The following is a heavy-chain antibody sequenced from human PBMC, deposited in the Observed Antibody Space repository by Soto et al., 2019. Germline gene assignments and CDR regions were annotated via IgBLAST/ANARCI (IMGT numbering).Heavy chain of an antibody. CDR1: GGSISSYY. CDR2: IYYSGST. D-gene: IGHD1-1*01. Sequence: SETLYLTCTVSGGSISSYYWSWIRQPPGKGLEWIGYIYYSGSTNYNPSLKSRVTISVDTSKNQFSLKLSSVTAADTAVYYCARGTGGPMDVWGKGTTVTVSS. J-gene: IGHJ6*04. CDR3: ARGTGGPMDV. V-gene: IGHV4-59*01.